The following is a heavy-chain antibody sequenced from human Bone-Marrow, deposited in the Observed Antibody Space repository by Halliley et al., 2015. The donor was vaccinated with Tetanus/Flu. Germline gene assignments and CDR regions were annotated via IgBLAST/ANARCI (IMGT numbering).Heavy chain of an antibody. CDR3: ARDLEANGSGRSYYGMDV. CDR2: ISYDGAKT. V-gene: IGHV3-30*03. CDR1: EATFNTYA. Sequence: QMQLVQSGGGVVRPGRSLTLSCAVPEATFNTYAIHWVRQAPGKGLEWLAIISYDGAKTYFADSVKGRFTVSRDPSRNTLSLHMDRLGREDSAIYYCARDLEANGSGRSYYGMDVWGQGTAVTVSS. J-gene: IGHJ6*02. D-gene: IGHD3-10*01.